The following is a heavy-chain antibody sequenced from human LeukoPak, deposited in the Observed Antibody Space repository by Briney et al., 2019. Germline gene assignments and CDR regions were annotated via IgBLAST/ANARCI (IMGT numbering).Heavy chain of an antibody. J-gene: IGHJ4*02. CDR1: GGSFSGYY. Sequence: PSETLSLTCAVYGGSFSGYYWSWIRQPPGKGRECIGEINHSGSTNYNPSLKSRVTISVDTSKNQISLKLSSVTAADTAVYYCARGRLYYGSGSYYDYWGQGTLVTVSS. V-gene: IGHV4-34*01. CDR3: ARGRLYYGSGSYYDY. CDR2: INHSGST. D-gene: IGHD3-10*01.